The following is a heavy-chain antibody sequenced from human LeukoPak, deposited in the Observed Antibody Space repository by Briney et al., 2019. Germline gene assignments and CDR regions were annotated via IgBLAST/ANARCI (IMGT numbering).Heavy chain of an antibody. D-gene: IGHD1-7*01. V-gene: IGHV1-18*01. CDR3: ARDHSNWNYAPGF. J-gene: IGHJ4*02. CDR2: ISASNGNT. Sequence: ASVKVSCKASGYTFTRYGISWVRQATGQGLQWLGWISASNGNTNYAQKFRDRVTMSTDTSTGTAYLDVRSLTSDDTAVYYCARDHSNWNYAPGFWGQGTLVIVSS. CDR1: GYTFTRYG.